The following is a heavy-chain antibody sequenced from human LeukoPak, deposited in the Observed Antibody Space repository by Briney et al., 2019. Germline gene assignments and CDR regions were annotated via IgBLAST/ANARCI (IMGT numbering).Heavy chain of an antibody. V-gene: IGHV3-48*03. D-gene: IGHD2-15*01. CDR2: ISSSGSTI. Sequence: GGSLRLSCAASGFTFSSYEMNWVRQAPGKGLEWVSYISSSGSTIYYADSVKGRFTISRDNAKNSLYLHMNSLRAEDTAVYYCARGQGLGYCSGGSCYSIFTAFDIWGQGTMVTVSS. CDR3: ARGQGLGYCSGGSCYSIFTAFDI. CDR1: GFTFSSYE. J-gene: IGHJ3*02.